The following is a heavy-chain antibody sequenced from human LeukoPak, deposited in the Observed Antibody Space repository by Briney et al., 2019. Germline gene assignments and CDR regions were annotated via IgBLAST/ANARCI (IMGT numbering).Heavy chain of an antibody. CDR3: AAGYSSGWPSDY. V-gene: IGHV3-33*08. J-gene: IGHJ4*02. Sequence: GRSLRLSCAASGFTFSSYGMHWVRQAPGKGLEWVAVIWYDGSNKYYADSVKGRFTISRDNSKNTLYLQMNSLRAEDTAVYYCAAGYSSGWPSDYWGQGTLVTVSS. CDR1: GFTFSSYG. D-gene: IGHD6-19*01. CDR2: IWYDGSNK.